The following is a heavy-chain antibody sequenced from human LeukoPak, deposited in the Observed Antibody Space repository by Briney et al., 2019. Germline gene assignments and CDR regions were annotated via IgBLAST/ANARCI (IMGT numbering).Heavy chain of an antibody. D-gene: IGHD6-19*01. CDR3: AKRAVITVISTYYFYYMDV. V-gene: IGHV3-30*02. CDR1: GFTFSSYG. Sequence: GGSLRLSCAASGFTFSSYGMHWVRQAPGKGPEWVAFIRYDGSNLYYADSAKGRFTISRDNSKNTLYLQMNSLRAEDTAVYYCAKRAVITVISTYYFYYMDVWGKGTTVTISS. J-gene: IGHJ6*03. CDR2: IRYDGSNL.